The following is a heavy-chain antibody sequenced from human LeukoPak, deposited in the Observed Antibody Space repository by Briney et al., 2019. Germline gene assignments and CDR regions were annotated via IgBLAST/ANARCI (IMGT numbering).Heavy chain of an antibody. Sequence: GGSLRLSCAASGFTFSSYWMHWVRQAPGKGLVWVSRINSDGSSTSYADSVKGRFTISRDNAKNTLYLQMNSLRAEDTAVYYCARGEWGYYYGSGSKFDYWGQGTLVTVSS. CDR1: GFTFSSYW. CDR3: ARGEWGYYYGSGSKFDY. CDR2: INSDGSST. D-gene: IGHD3-10*01. V-gene: IGHV3-74*01. J-gene: IGHJ4*02.